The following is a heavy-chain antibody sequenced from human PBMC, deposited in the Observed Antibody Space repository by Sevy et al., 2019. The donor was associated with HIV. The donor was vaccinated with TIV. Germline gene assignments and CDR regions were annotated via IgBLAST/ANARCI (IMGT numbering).Heavy chain of an antibody. D-gene: IGHD2-15*01. Sequence: GGSLRLSCAASGFTFSSYAMSWVRQAPGKGLEWVSAISGSGGSTYYADSVKGRFTISRDNSKDTLYLQMNSLGAEDTAVYYCAKGARCSGGRCHSLGAFDLWGQGTMVTVSS. V-gene: IGHV3-23*01. CDR1: GFTFSSYA. CDR3: AKGARCSGGRCHSLGAFDL. CDR2: ISGSGGST. J-gene: IGHJ3*01.